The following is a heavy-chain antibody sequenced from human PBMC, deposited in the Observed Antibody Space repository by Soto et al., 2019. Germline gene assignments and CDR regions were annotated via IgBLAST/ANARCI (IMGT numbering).Heavy chain of an antibody. V-gene: IGHV3-23*01. CDR2: ISNSGDDT. CDR3: AKAGASGSFYKHFDS. D-gene: IGHD3-10*01. J-gene: IGHJ4*02. CDR1: GFTFSDHA. Sequence: GGSLRLSCVMSGFTFSDHAMSWVRQAPGKGLEWVSTISNSGDDTYYADSVKGRFTMSRDNSKNTLYLQMSNLRADDTAVYYCAKAGASGSFYKHFDSWGRGTLVTVSS.